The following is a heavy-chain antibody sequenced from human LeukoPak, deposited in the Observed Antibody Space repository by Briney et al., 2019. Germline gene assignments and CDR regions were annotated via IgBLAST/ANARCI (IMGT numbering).Heavy chain of an antibody. J-gene: IGHJ4*02. D-gene: IGHD2-15*01. CDR1: GFTFSSYA. V-gene: IGHV3-30-3*01. CDR3: TRAGRAASFYFDY. Sequence: GGSLRLSCAASGFTFSSYAMHWVRQAPGKGLEWVAVISYDGSNKYYADSVKGRFTISRDNSKNTLYLQMNSLKTEDTAVYYCTRAGRAASFYFDYWGQGTLVTVSS. CDR2: ISYDGSNK.